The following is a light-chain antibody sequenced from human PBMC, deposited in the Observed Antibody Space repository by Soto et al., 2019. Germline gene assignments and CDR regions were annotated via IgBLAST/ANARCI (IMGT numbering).Light chain of an antibody. CDR1: RSISDW. CDR2: DAS. CDR3: LQYSSHSWT. V-gene: IGKV1-5*01. J-gene: IGKJ1*01. Sequence: DIQMTKSPSSLSPSVGARVTISYRASRSISDWLAWYQQKPGKAPELLIFDASNLKSGVSSRFSGSGSGTEFTLTISRLQPDDVATYYCLQYSSHSWTFGQGTKVDIK.